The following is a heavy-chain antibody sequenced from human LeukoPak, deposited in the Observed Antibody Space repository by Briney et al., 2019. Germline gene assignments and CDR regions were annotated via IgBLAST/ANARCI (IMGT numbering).Heavy chain of an antibody. Sequence: QPGRSLRLSCVASGFSFDDYGMFWVRQVPGKGLEWVSGISWNSGRIGYADSVKGRFTISRDNAKNSLYLQMNSLRAEDTAVYYCARRPYSSSWYYFDYWGQGTLVTVSS. CDR1: GFSFDDYG. J-gene: IGHJ4*02. CDR2: ISWNSGRI. CDR3: ARRPYSSSWYYFDY. V-gene: IGHV3-9*01. D-gene: IGHD6-13*01.